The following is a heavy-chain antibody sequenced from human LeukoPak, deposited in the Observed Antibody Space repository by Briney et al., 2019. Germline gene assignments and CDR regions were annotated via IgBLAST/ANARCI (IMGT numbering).Heavy chain of an antibody. Sequence: ASVKVSCKASGYTFTSYDINWVRQATGQGLEWMGWMNPNSGNTGYAQKFQGRVTMTRNTAISTAYMELSSLRSEDTAVYYCARRRNIVVVPAAMFRIDYGMDVWGQGTTVTVSS. CDR3: ARRRNIVVVPAAMFRIDYGMDV. D-gene: IGHD2-2*01. J-gene: IGHJ6*02. CDR2: MNPNSGNT. CDR1: GYTFTSYD. V-gene: IGHV1-8*01.